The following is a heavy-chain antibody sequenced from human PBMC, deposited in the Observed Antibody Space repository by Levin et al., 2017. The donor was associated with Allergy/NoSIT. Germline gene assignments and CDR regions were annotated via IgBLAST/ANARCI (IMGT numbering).Heavy chain of an antibody. J-gene: IGHJ5*01. CDR1: GGSVSNDNW. V-gene: IGHV4-4*02. CDR3: AKEKQAGTYSGIDS. CDR2: IYHSGST. D-gene: IGHD6-13*01. Sequence: PSETLSLTCAVSGGSVSNDNWWIWVRQPPGKGLEWIGEIYHSGSTNYNPSLKSRVTLSVDKSNNQFSLELSSVTAADTAVYYCAKEKQAGTYSGIDSWGQGTLVTVSS.